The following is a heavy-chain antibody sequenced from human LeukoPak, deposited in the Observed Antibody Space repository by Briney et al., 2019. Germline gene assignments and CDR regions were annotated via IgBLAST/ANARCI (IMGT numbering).Heavy chain of an antibody. CDR3: ARGYRYYYDSSGYYSLDY. Sequence: ASVKVSCKASGYTFTSYGISWVRQAPGQGLEWMGWISAYNGNTNYAQKLQGRVTMTTDTSTSTAYMELRSLRSDDTAVYYCARGYRYYYDSSGYYSLDYWGQGTLVTVSS. J-gene: IGHJ4*02. CDR1: GYTFTSYG. D-gene: IGHD3-22*01. V-gene: IGHV1-18*01. CDR2: ISAYNGNT.